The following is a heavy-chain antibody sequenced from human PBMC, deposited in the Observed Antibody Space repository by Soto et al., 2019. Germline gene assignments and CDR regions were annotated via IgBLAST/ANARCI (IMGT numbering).Heavy chain of an antibody. CDR1: GGSFSGYY. D-gene: IGHD2-2*01. V-gene: IGHV4-34*01. Sequence: PSETLSLTCAVYGGSFSGYYWSWIRQPPGKGLEWIGEINHSGSTNYNPSLKSRVTISVDTSKNQFSLKLSSVTAADTAVYYCARGWGQVVPAAPTIHLYYYYYYGMDVWGQGTTVTV. J-gene: IGHJ6*02. CDR2: INHSGST. CDR3: ARGWGQVVPAAPTIHLYYYYYYGMDV.